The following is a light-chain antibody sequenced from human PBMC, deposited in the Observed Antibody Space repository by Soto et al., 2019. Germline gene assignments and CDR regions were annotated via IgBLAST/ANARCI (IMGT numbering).Light chain of an antibody. J-gene: IGLJ1*01. CDR2: RNT. Sequence: QSVLTQPPSVSGAPGQRVTISCTGSSSNIGAGYDVHWYQQLPGTAPKLLIYRNTNRPSGVPDRFSGSKSGTSASLAITGLKAEDEADYYCQSCDSSLSGSGVFGTGQKVTVL. CDR3: QSCDSSLSGSGV. V-gene: IGLV1-40*01. CDR1: SSNIGAGYD.